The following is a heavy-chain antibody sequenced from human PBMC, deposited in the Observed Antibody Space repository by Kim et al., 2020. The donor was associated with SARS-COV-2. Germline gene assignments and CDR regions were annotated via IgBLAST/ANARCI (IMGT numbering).Heavy chain of an antibody. CDR2: INHSGST. Sequence: SETLSLTCAVYGGSFSGYYWSWIRQPPGKGLEWIGEINHSGSTNYNPSLKSRVTISVDTSKNQFSLKLSSVTAADTAVYYCARGERNIVVVVAAIGNWFDPGGQGTLVTVSS. CDR3: ARGERNIVVVVAAIGNWFDP. V-gene: IGHV4-34*01. J-gene: IGHJ5*02. D-gene: IGHD2-15*01. CDR1: GGSFSGYY.